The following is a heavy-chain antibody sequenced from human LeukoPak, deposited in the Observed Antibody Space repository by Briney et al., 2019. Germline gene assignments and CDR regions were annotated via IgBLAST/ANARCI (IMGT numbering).Heavy chain of an antibody. CDR1: GFTFGSYA. CDR2: LSGSGDST. Sequence: GGSLRLSCAASGFTFGSYAMSWVRQAPGKGLEWVSALSGSGDSTYYAGSVKGRFTISRDNSQNTLYLQMDSLRAEDTALYYCAKGDFWPDFWGQGTLVTVSS. V-gene: IGHV3-23*01. J-gene: IGHJ4*02. CDR3: AKGDFWPDF. D-gene: IGHD3-3*01.